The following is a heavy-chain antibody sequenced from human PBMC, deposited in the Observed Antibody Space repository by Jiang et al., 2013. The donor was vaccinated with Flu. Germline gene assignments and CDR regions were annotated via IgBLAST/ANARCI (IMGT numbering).Heavy chain of an antibody. D-gene: IGHD2-15*01. V-gene: IGHV6-1*01. J-gene: IGHJ4*02. CDR3: ARGWCSGGSCYFDY. CDR2: TYYRSKWYD. CDR1: GDSVSSNSAA. Sequence: SQTLSLTCAVSGDSVSSNSAAWNWIRQSPSRGLEWLGRTYYRSKWYDDYAVSVKSRITINPDTSKNQFSLQLNSVTPEDTAVYYCARGWCSGGSCYFDYWGQGTLVTVSS.